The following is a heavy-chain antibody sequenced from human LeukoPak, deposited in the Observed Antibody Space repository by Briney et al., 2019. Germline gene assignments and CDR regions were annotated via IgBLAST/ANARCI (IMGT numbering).Heavy chain of an antibody. CDR3: ARVYADYYGSGSYYDY. V-gene: IGHV4-31*03. D-gene: IGHD3-10*01. Sequence: SQTLSLTCTVSGGSITSGGYYWSWIRHHRGSGLEWIGYIYYSGSTYYNPSLKRRVTISVDTSKNQFSLKLSSVTATDTAVYYCARVYADYYGSGSYYDYWGQGTLVTVSS. CDR2: IYYSGST. CDR1: GGSITSGGYY. J-gene: IGHJ4*02.